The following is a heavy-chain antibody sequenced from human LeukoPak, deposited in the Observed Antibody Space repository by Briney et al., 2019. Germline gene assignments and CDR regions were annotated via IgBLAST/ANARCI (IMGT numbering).Heavy chain of an antibody. D-gene: IGHD4-23*01. Sequence: GGSLRLPCAGSGFTFSTYNMNWDRQTPGKGPEWISTISTRSTTIYYADSVQGRFTISRDNGKNSLYLQMNSPRDEDTAVYYCVRDGRSGGDHWGQGTLVTVSS. J-gene: IGHJ4*02. CDR3: VRDGRSGGDH. V-gene: IGHV3-48*02. CDR2: ISTRSTTI. CDR1: GFTFSTYN.